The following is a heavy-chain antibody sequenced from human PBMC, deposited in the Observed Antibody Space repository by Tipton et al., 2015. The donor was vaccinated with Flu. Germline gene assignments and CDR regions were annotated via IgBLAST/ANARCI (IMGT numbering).Heavy chain of an antibody. CDR1: GGSISSGGYY. D-gene: IGHD3-22*01. J-gene: IGHJ4*02. CDR2: IYYSGST. V-gene: IGHV4-31*03. CDR3: ARLLGLYDSSGYYSSYFDY. Sequence: TLSLTCTVSGGSISSGGYYWSWIRQHPGKGLEWIGYIYYSGSTYYNPSLKSRVTISVDTSKNQFSLKLSSVTAADTAVYYCARLLGLYDSSGYYSSYFDYWGQGPLVTVSS.